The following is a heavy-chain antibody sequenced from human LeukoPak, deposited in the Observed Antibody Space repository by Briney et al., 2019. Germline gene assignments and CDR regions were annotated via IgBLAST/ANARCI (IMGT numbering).Heavy chain of an antibody. Sequence: GGSLRLSCAASGFTFSSYSMNWVRQAPGKGLEWVSSISSSSSYIYYADSVKGRFTISRDNAKNSLYLQMNSLRAEDTAVYYCARESSIFGVVISWGQGNLVTVSS. CDR1: GFTFSSYS. J-gene: IGHJ4*02. V-gene: IGHV3-21*01. CDR3: ARESSIFGVVIS. D-gene: IGHD3-3*01. CDR2: ISSSSSYI.